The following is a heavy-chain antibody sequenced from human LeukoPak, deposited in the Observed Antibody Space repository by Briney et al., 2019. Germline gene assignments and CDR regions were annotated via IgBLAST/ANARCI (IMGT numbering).Heavy chain of an antibody. CDR2: MNPNSGNT. J-gene: IGHJ3*02. CDR1: GYTFTGYY. Sequence: ASVKVSCKASGYTFTGYYMHWVRQAPGQGLEWMGWMNPNSGNTGYAQKFQGRVTMTRNTSISTAYMELSSLRSEDTAVYYCAIGRDGYNLGAFDIWGQGTMVTVSS. D-gene: IGHD5-24*01. V-gene: IGHV1-8*02. CDR3: AIGRDGYNLGAFDI.